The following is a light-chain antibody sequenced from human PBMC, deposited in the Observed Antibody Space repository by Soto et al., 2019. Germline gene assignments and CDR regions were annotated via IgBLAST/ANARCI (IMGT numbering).Light chain of an antibody. CDR2: AVS. V-gene: IGLV2-14*01. Sequence: QSVLTQPASVSGSPGQSFTISCTGTSSDVGGYNYVSWYQQHPGKAPKLMIYAVSNRPSGVSTRFSGSKSGNTASLTISGLQAEDEADYHCSSYTTSSTLLYVFGTRTKVTVL. J-gene: IGLJ1*01. CDR3: SSYTTSSTLLYV. CDR1: SSDVGGYNY.